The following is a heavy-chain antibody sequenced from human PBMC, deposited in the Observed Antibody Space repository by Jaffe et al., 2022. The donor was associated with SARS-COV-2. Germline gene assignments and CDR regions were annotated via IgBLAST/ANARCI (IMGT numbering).Heavy chain of an antibody. D-gene: IGHD2-15*01. CDR2: IYHSGST. V-gene: IGHV4-4*02. J-gene: IGHJ6*02. CDR3: ARDPGEPLATEIYCSGGSCYSDPLYYYGMDV. CDR1: GGSISSSNW. Sequence: QVQLQESGPGLVKPSGTLSLTCAVSGGSISSSNWWSWVRQPPGKGLEWIGEIYHSGSTNYNPSLKSRVTISVDKSKNQFSLKLSSVTAADTAVYYCARDPGEPLATEIYCSGGSCYSDPLYYYGMDVWGQGTTVTVSS.